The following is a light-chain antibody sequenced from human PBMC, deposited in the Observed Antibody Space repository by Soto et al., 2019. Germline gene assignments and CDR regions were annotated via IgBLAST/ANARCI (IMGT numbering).Light chain of an antibody. V-gene: IGKV1-5*01. J-gene: IGKJ1*01. CDR3: LQDYGDSWT. CDR1: QSIGRF. Sequence: EIRMTQSPATLSASVGDRVTITCRASQSIGRFLAWYQHQPGKAPKLLIYDASSLQSGVPSRFSGSGSGTEFTLTISSLQPEDFASYYCLQDYGDSWTFGQGTKVDIK. CDR2: DAS.